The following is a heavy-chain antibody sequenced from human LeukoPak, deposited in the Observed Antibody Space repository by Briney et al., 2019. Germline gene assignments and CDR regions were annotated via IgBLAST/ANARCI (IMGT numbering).Heavy chain of an antibody. CDR1: GFTLSSYE. J-gene: IGHJ4*02. CDR3: ARNFGGGDSSGPYY. Sequence: PGGSLRLSCTVSGFTLSSYEMSWIRQAPGKGLEWVSGINWNGGRTGYADSMKGRFIISRDNAKNSLYLQVNSLRAEDTALYYCARNFGGGDSSGPYYWGQGTLVTVSS. CDR2: INWNGGRT. V-gene: IGHV3-20*04. D-gene: IGHD3-22*01.